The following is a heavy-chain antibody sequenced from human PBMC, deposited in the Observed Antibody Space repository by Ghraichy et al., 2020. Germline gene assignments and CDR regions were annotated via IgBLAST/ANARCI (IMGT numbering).Heavy chain of an antibody. CDR1: GYTFTSYG. CDR3: ARDLVAVGESIRGYYYNGMDV. D-gene: IGHD3-10*01. CDR2: ISRHNGNT. J-gene: IGHJ6*02. Sequence: ASVKVSCKASGYTFTSYGINWVRQAPGQGLEWKGWISRHNGNTNYAQKLQGRVTMTTDTSTSTVYMEVRSLKSDDTAVYFCARDLVAVGESIRGYYYNGMDVWGQGTTVTVSS. V-gene: IGHV1-18*04.